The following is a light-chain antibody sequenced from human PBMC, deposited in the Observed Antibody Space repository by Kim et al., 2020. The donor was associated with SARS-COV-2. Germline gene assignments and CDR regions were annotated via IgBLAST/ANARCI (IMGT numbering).Light chain of an antibody. J-gene: IGKJ4*01. CDR2: GAS. Sequence: EIVLTQSPGTLSLSPGERATLSCRASQSVSSSYLGWYQQKPGQAPRLLIYGASSRATGIPDRFSGSGSGTDFTLTISRLEPEDFAVYYCQQFGRSSLTFGGGTKLEI. CDR1: QSVSSSY. CDR3: QQFGRSSLT. V-gene: IGKV3-20*01.